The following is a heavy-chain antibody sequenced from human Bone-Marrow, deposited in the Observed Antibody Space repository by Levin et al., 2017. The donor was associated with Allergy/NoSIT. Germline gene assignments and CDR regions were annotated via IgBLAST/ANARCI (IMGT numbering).Heavy chain of an antibody. CDR1: GYTFNTHW. J-gene: IGHJ4*02. Sequence: GESLKISCKTSGYTFNTHWIAWVRQVPGKGLEWMGSISPASSDATYRPSFQDRVTMSVDESTRSAYLQWSRLKASDTALYYCARGNYDFWSGSYHSLDQWGQGTQVTFSS. CDR2: ISPASSDA. CDR3: ARGNYDFWSGSYHSLDQ. D-gene: IGHD3-3*01. V-gene: IGHV5-51*01.